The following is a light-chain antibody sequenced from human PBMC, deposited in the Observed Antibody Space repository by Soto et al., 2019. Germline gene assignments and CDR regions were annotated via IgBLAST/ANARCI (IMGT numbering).Light chain of an antibody. J-gene: IGKJ1*01. CDR3: QHTLKWPPT. CDR2: DAS. Sequence: EIVLTQSPATLSLSPGERATLSCRASQSVSSYLAWYQQKPGQAPRLLIYDASNRATGIPARFSGSGSGTDFTLTISSLEPEDFALYYCQHTLKWPPTFGQGTRVEI. CDR1: QSVSSY. V-gene: IGKV3-11*01.